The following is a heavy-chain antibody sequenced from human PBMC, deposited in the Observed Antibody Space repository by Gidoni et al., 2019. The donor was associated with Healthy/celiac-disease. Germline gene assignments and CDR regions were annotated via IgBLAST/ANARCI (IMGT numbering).Heavy chain of an antibody. D-gene: IGHD2-15*01. Sequence: EVQLLESGGGLVQPGGSLRLSCAASGFTFSSYAMCWVRQAPGKGLEVVSAISGSGGSTYYVDSVEGRFTISRDNSKNTLYLQMNSLRAEDTAVYYCAKDLRYCSGGSCYPLNYYYGMDVWGQGTTVTVSS. CDR2: ISGSGGST. CDR3: AKDLRYCSGGSCYPLNYYYGMDV. V-gene: IGHV3-23*01. CDR1: GFTFSSYA. J-gene: IGHJ6*02.